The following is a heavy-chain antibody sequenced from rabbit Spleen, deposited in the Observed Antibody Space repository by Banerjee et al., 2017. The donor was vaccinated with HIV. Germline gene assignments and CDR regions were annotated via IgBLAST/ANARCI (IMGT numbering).Heavy chain of an antibody. Sequence: AQLEESGGDLVKPEGSLTLTCTASGFSFSYSYWLCWVRQAQGKGLEWIACIYVGSGGGTKYASGAKGRFTISKTSSTTVTLQMTSLTAADTATYFCARDSGTRFSTYGMDLWGPGPLVTVS. CDR2: IYVGSGGGT. CDR3: ARDSGTRFSTYGMDL. CDR1: GFSFSYSYW. D-gene: IGHD7-1*01. J-gene: IGHJ6*01. V-gene: IGHV1S45*01.